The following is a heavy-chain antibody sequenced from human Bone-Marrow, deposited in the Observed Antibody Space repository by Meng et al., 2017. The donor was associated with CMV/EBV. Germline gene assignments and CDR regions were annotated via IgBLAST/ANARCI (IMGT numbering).Heavy chain of an antibody. CDR3: ARDISRRFDY. D-gene: IGHD3-3*02. J-gene: IGHJ4*02. Sequence: GESLKISCAASGFTFSGYSMNWVRQAPGKGLEWVSSISSSSYIYYADSVKGRFTISRDNAKNSLYLQMNSLRAEDTAVYYCARDISRRFDYWGQGTLVTVSS. CDR2: ISSSSYI. CDR1: GFTFSGYS. V-gene: IGHV3-21*01.